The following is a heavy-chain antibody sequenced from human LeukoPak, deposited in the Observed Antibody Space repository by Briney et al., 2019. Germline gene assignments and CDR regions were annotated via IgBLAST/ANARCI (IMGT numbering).Heavy chain of an antibody. CDR3: AKDGYNYDSSGHFDY. Sequence: GGSLRLSCAASGFTFSTYAMHWVRQPPGKGLEWVSAISGSGGATYHADADSVKGRFIISRDNSKNTVYLQINSLRVEDTAVYYCAKDGYNYDSSGHFDYWGQGTLVTVSS. J-gene: IGHJ4*02. CDR1: GFTFSTYA. CDR2: ISGSGGAT. V-gene: IGHV3-23*01. D-gene: IGHD3-22*01.